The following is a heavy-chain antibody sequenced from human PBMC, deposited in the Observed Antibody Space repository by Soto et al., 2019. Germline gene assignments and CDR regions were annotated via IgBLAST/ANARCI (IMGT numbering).Heavy chain of an antibody. CDR2: IYDSGIT. CDR1: GGSVGSGEYY. Sequence: QVQLQESGPGLVKPSQTLSLACTVSGGSVGSGEYYYSWIRQPPGKGLEWIGYIYDSGITNYTPSLKGRVTMSLDRSNNQVSLKLSSVTAADTADYFCARDVAHGYTENVWGQGTMVTVSS. J-gene: IGHJ3*01. D-gene: IGHD5-18*01. V-gene: IGHV4-30-4*01. CDR3: ARDVAHGYTENV.